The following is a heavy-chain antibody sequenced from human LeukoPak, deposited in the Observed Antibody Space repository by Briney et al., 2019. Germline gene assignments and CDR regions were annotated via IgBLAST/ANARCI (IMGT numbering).Heavy chain of an antibody. J-gene: IGHJ4*02. CDR2: ISSSSSTI. V-gene: IGHV3-48*01. D-gene: IGHD3-9*01. CDR1: GFTFSSYS. CDR3: ARDLGDILTGYYNPYYFDY. Sequence: PGGSLGLSSAASGFTFSSYSMNWVRQAPGKEREWGSYISSSSSTIYYADSVKGRFTISRDNAKNSLYLEMNSLRAEDTALYYCARDLGDILTGYYNPYYFDYWGQGTLVTVSS.